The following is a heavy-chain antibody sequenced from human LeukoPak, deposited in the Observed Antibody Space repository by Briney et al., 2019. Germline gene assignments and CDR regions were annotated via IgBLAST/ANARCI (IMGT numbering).Heavy chain of an antibody. D-gene: IGHD1-26*01. CDR2: ISSSSSTI. J-gene: IGHJ6*02. V-gene: IGHV3-48*04. CDR3: ARGREYYYGMDV. CDR1: GFTFSSYS. Sequence: PGGSLRLSCAASGFTFSSYSMNWVRQAPGKGLEWVSYISSSSSTIYCADSVKGRFTISRDNAKNSLYLQMNSLRAEDTAVYYCARGREYYYGMDVWGQGTTVTVSS.